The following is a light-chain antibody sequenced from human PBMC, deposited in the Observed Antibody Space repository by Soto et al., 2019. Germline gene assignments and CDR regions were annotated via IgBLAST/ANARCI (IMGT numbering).Light chain of an antibody. Sequence: EIVLKQSPGTLSLSPGERATLSCRAIQSVSNNYLAWYQQKPGQAPRLLIYGASNRATGIPARFSGSGSGTDFTLTISSLEPEDFAVYYCQQRSNWPPLTFGGGTKVDIK. V-gene: IGKV3-11*01. CDR3: QQRSNWPPLT. CDR2: GAS. J-gene: IGKJ4*01. CDR1: QSVSNNY.